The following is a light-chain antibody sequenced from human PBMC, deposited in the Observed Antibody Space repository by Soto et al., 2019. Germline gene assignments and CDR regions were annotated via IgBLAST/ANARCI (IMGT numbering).Light chain of an antibody. CDR2: ASS. Sequence: ENVLTQSPGTLSLYPGERATLSCRASQTVSSSYIAWYQQKPGQAPRLHIYASSRRATDIPDRISGSGSGTDFTLTISRLEPEDFAVYYCQQYGGSPLYTFGQGTKLEIK. J-gene: IGKJ2*01. CDR3: QQYGGSPLYT. V-gene: IGKV3-20*01. CDR1: QTVSSSY.